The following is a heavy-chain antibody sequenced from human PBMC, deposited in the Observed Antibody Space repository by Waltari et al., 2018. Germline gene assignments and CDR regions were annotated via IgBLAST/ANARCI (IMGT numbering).Heavy chain of an antibody. CDR2: IIPILCIA. D-gene: IGHD6-6*01. Sequence: QVQLVQSGAEVKKPGSSVKVSCKASGGTFSSYAISWVRQAPGQGLEWMGGIIPILCIANYAQKFQGRVTITADESTSTAYMELSSLRSEDTAVYYCARDPAYSSSHYYYYYMDVWGKGTTVTVSS. V-gene: IGHV1-69*04. J-gene: IGHJ6*03. CDR3: ARDPAYSSSHYYYYYMDV. CDR1: GGTFSSYA.